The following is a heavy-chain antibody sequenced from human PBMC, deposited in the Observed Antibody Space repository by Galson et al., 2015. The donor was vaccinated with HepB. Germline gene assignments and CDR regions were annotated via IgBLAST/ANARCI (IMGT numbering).Heavy chain of an antibody. Sequence: SLRLSCAASGFTFSNAWMNWVRQAPGKGLEWVGRIKSKTDGGTTDYAAPVKGRFTISRDDSKNTLYLQMNSLKTEDTAVYYCTTGDLVDVLGRFSPYYYYYYMDVWGKGTTVTVSS. CDR1: GFTFSNAW. CDR2: IKSKTDGGTT. J-gene: IGHJ6*03. CDR3: TTGDLVDVLGRFSPYYYYYYMDV. D-gene: IGHD3-16*01. V-gene: IGHV3-15*07.